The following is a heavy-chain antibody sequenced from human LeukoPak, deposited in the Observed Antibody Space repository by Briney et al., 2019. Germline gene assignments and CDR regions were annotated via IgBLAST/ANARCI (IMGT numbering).Heavy chain of an antibody. CDR2: IIPIFGTA. V-gene: IGHV1-69*13. CDR1: GYTFTSYG. CDR3: ARSLYPHQMVRGASGPNWYFDL. Sequence: SVSVSCTASGYTFTSYGIRWVRQAPGQGLEWMGGIIPIFGTANYAQKLQGRVTITAEESTSKAYMEMSSLRSEDTAVYYCARSLYPHQMVRGASGPNWYFDLWGRGTLVTVSS. J-gene: IGHJ2*01. D-gene: IGHD3-10*01.